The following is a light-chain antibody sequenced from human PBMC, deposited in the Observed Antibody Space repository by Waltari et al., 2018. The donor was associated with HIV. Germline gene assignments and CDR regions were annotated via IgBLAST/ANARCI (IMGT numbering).Light chain of an antibody. CDR1: SGDSGNF. CDR3: TSPSDTDFVV. J-gene: IGLJ2*01. V-gene: IGLV2-14*01. CDR2: GIN. Sequence: HSVLTQPASVSGSPGQSVTIPCSVGSGDSGNFVSWYRQHPEKAPLLILSGINRRASGISFRFSGSKSGDTASLTISGLQTDDEAYYYCTSPSDTDFVVFGGGTLLTVL.